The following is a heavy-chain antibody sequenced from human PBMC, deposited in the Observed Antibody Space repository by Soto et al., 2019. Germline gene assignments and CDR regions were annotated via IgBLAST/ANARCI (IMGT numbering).Heavy chain of an antibody. J-gene: IGHJ4*02. CDR2: IYHSGST. CDR1: GGSISSGGYS. CDR3: ARDPLGGGYYYDY. V-gene: IGHV4-30-2*01. Sequence: QLQLQESGSGLVKPSQTLSLTCAVSGGSISSGGYSWSRIRQPPGKGLEWIGYIYHSGSTYYNPSLKSRVTISVDRSKNQFSLKLSSVTAADTAVYYCARDPLGGGYYYDYWGQGTLVTVSS. D-gene: IGHD3-22*01.